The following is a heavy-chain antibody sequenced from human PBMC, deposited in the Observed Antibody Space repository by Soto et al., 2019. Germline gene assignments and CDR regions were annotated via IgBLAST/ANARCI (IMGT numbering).Heavy chain of an antibody. CDR2: VYQSGST. D-gene: IGHD3-16*01. CDR3: ARQTLSILYCFYF. CDR1: GASITNHTSY. J-gene: IGHJ4*02. Sequence: SETLSLTCTVSGASITNHTSYWGWIRQPPGKGQEYIGSVYQSGSTYYKPSLKSRVTISVDTSKNNFSLRMTSVTAADTPVFYCARQTLSILYCFYFCAQGTWVTVSS. V-gene: IGHV4-39*01.